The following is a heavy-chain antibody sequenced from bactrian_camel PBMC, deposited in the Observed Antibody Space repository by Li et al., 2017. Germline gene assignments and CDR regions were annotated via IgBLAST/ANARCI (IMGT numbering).Heavy chain of an antibody. J-gene: IGHJ4*01. V-gene: IGHV3S53*01. Sequence: HVQLVESGGGSVQNGGSLRLSCTASIDISHYSMAWFRQASGKEREGVACITPRGNSMRAIAVEGRFTISKDKATDTVHLQMNSLKPEDTAVYSCKTQPLVKAGCDYSGQGTQVTVS. CDR3: KTQPLVKAGCDY. D-gene: IGHD6*01. CDR2: ITPRGNS. CDR1: IDISHYS.